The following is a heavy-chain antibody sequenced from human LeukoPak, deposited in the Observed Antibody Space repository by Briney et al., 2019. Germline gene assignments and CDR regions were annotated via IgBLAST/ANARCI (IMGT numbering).Heavy chain of an antibody. CDR1: GFTFSSYA. CDR3: ARATEMVRGVTLGGFHY. Sequence: GRSLRLSCAASGFTFSSYAMHWVRQAPGEGLEWVAVISYDGSNKYYADSVKGRFTISRDNSKNTLYLQMNSLRAEDTAVYYCARATEMVRGVTLGGFHYWGQGTLVTVSS. D-gene: IGHD3-10*01. CDR2: ISYDGSNK. J-gene: IGHJ4*02. V-gene: IGHV3-30*04.